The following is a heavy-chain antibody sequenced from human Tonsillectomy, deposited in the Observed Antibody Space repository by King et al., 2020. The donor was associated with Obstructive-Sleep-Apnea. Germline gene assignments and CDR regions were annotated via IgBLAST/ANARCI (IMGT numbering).Heavy chain of an antibody. Sequence: VQLVESGAQVKKPGASVKVSCKTSGDTLTGYYLHWVRQAPGQGLEWMGWINPNSGGTYLEHKFQCRGTMTRDTSIGTADMERSRRTSDDTAGYFCARPKGHNSAPVPIHYSHFGLDVWGQGTTVTVSS. CDR3: ARPKGHNSAPVPIHYSHFGLDV. CDR1: GDTLTGYY. J-gene: IGHJ6*02. D-gene: IGHD1-20*01. V-gene: IGHV1-2*07. CDR2: INPNSGGT.